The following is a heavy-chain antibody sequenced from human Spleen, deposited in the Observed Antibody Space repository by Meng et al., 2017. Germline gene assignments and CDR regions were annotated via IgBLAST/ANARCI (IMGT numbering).Heavy chain of an antibody. CDR1: GFTFTDHY. D-gene: IGHD5-24*01. J-gene: IGHJ4*02. CDR3: ARDGSGDGYR. CDR2: ITDSGSTT. V-gene: IGHV3-11*01. Sequence: VQLVESGGGLVQPGGSLRLSCAASGFTFTDHYMDWVRQAPGKGLEWVSYITDSGSTTYHADSVKGRFTISRDNAKNSLYLQMNSLRAEDTAVYYCARDGSGDGYRWGQGTLVTVSS.